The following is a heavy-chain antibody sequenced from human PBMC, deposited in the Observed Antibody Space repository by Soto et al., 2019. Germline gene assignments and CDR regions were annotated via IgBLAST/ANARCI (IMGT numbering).Heavy chain of an antibody. CDR3: AGEAYFGGDCYNHY. CDR2: IYYSGST. CDR1: GGSISSYY. D-gene: IGHD2-21*01. J-gene: IGHJ4*02. Sequence: PSETLSLTCTVSGGSISSYYWSWIRQPPGKGLEWIGYIYYSGSTNYNPSLKSRVTISVDTSKNQFSLKLSSVTAADTAVYHCAGEAYFGGDCYNHYWGQGTLVTVSS. V-gene: IGHV4-59*01.